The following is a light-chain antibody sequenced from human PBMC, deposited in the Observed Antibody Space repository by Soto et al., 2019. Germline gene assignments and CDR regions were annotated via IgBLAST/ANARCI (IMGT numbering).Light chain of an antibody. CDR3: QQYNNWRT. Sequence: EIVLTQSPATLSVSPGERATLSCRTSQTISDNLAWYQQRPGQAPRLLIYGASTRATGVPARFSGGGSGTEFTLTISSLQSEDFAVYYCQQYNNWRTFGQGTRW. CDR2: GAS. V-gene: IGKV3-15*01. CDR1: QTISDN. J-gene: IGKJ1*01.